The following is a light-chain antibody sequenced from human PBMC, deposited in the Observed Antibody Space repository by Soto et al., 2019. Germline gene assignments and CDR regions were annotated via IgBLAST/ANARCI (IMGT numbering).Light chain of an antibody. V-gene: IGLV2-14*01. J-gene: IGLJ2*01. CDR3: SSYTSSGTLV. Sequence: QSALTQPASVSGSPGQSITISCTGTSSDVGGYNYVSWYQQHPDKAPKIMIYEVSNRPSWVSNRFSGSKSGNTASLTISGLQAEDEADYYGSSYTSSGTLVFGGGTKLTVL. CDR1: SSDVGGYNY. CDR2: EVS.